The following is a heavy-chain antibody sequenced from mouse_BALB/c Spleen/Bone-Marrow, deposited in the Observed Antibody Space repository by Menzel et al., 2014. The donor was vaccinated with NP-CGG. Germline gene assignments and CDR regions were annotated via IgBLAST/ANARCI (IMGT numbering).Heavy chain of an antibody. D-gene: IGHD2-4*01. V-gene: IGHV5-17*02. CDR1: GFTFSSFG. CDR3: ARKGAMITHYYAMDY. J-gene: IGHJ4*01. CDR2: ISNGSSTI. Sequence: VQLKDSGGGLVQPGGSRKLSCAASGFTFSSFGMHWVRQAPEKGLEWVAYISNGSSTIYYADTVKGRFTISRDNPKSTLFLQMTSLRSEDTAMYYCARKGAMITHYYAMDYWGQGTSVTVSS.